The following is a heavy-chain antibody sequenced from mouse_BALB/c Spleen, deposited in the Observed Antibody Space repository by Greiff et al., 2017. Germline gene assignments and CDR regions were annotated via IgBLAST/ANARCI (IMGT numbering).Heavy chain of an antibody. J-gene: IGHJ4*01. CDR3: ARGDDGYYVYYAMDY. CDR2: IYPGSGST. D-gene: IGHD2-3*01. V-gene: IGHV1-55*01. Sequence: QVQLQQPGAELVKPGPSVKLSCKASGYNFTSYWINWVKLRPGQGLEWIGDIYPGSGSTNYNEKFKSKATLTVDTSSSTAYMQLSSLASEDSALYYCARGDDGYYVYYAMDYWGQGTSVTVSS. CDR1: GYNFTSYW.